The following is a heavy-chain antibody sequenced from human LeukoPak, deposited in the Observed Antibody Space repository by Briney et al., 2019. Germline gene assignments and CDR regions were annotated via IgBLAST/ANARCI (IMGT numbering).Heavy chain of an antibody. Sequence: GGSLRLSCAASGFTVSSSYMSWVRQAPGKGLEWVSGISGSGDNTYFADSVKGRFTISRDNSRNTLYLQMNSLRAEDTAVYYCAKFTTYYYDSSGYYFDYWGQGTLVTVSS. CDR3: AKFTTYYYDSSGYYFDY. CDR2: ISGSGDNT. CDR1: GFTVSSSY. V-gene: IGHV3-23*01. D-gene: IGHD3-22*01. J-gene: IGHJ4*02.